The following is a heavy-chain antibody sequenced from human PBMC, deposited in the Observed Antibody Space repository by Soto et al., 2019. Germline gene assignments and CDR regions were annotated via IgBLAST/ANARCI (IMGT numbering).Heavy chain of an antibody. V-gene: IGHV4-39*01. D-gene: IGHD3-16*02. CDR1: GASIVSSNLY. Sequence: QLQLQESGPGLVKPSETLSLTCTVSGASIVSSNLYWGWVRQPPGKGPEWIGSIYESGSTYFNPSPQSRVTMSVDTSKNQFSLHLTSVTAADTAMYYCARLGVWGSYRPQYFDHWGQGTLVTVSS. CDR3: ARLGVWGSYRPQYFDH. CDR2: IYESGST. J-gene: IGHJ4*02.